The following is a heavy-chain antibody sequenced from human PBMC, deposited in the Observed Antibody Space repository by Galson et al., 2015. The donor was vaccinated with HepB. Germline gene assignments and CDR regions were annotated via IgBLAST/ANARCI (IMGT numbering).Heavy chain of an antibody. CDR1: GFTFDDYA. D-gene: IGHD3-16*02. V-gene: IGHV3-9*01. J-gene: IGHJ4*02. CDR3: AKDTWPRKAPRLRLGELSLSPLDY. Sequence: SLRLSCAASGFTFDDYAMHWVRQAPGKGLEWVSGISWNSGSIGYADSVKGRFTISRDNAKNSLYLQMNSLRAEDTALYYCAKDTWPRKAPRLRLGELSLSPLDYWGQGTLVTVSS. CDR2: ISWNSGSI.